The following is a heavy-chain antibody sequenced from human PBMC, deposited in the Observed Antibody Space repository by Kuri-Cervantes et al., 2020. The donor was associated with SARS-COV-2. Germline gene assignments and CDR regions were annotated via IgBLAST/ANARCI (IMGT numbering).Heavy chain of an antibody. CDR3: ARHSGGAFDY. CDR1: GFTVSSNY. V-gene: IGHV3-53*01. J-gene: IGHJ4*02. Sequence: GGSLRLSCAASGFTVSSNYMSWVRQAPGKGLEWVSVIYSGGSTYYADSVKGRFTISRHNSKNTLYLQMNSLRAEDTTVYYCARHSGGAFDYWGQGTLVTVSS. CDR2: IYSGGST. D-gene: IGHD1-26*01.